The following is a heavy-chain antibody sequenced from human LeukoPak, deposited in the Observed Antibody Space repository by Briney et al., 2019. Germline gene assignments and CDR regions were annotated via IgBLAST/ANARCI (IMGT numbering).Heavy chain of an antibody. V-gene: IGHV3-73*01. CDR2: IRSKPSSYTT. Sequence: PGGSLRLSCAASGFDFSAFYMHWVRQASGRGLEWVGLIRSKPSSYTTVYAASVKGRFTISRDDSRNTAYLQMNSLKAEDTAVYYCTRQNCSGGSCSYVDCWGQGTLVT. J-gene: IGHJ4*02. CDR3: TRQNCSGGSCSYVDC. D-gene: IGHD2-15*01. CDR1: GFDFSAFY.